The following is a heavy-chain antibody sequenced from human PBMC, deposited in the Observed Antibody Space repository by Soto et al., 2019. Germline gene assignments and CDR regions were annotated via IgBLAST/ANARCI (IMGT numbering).Heavy chain of an antibody. Sequence: VQLVQSGAEVKQPGASVKVSCRASGYTFTNYGISWVRQAPGQGLEWMGWINANNGNTNYAQTLQGRVTMTTDTSTTTAYMELRSLRSDDTAVYYCARDTMTGYLQFDYWGQGTLVTVSS. CDR1: GYTFTNYG. CDR3: ARDTMTGYLQFDY. J-gene: IGHJ4*02. V-gene: IGHV1-18*01. CDR2: INANNGNT. D-gene: IGHD3-9*01.